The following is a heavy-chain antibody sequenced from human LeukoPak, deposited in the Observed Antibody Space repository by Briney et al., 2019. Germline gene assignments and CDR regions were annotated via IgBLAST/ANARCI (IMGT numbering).Heavy chain of an antibody. J-gene: IGHJ4*02. Sequence: GGSLRLSCAASGFTFSSYAMHWVRQAPGKGLEWVAVVWYDGSKTYSADSVKGRITISRDDYKNTLYLQMNSLRAEDTAVYYCARGVDYYDSGGTIYYWGQGTLVTVSS. CDR3: ARGVDYYDSGGTIYY. CDR2: VWYDGSKT. V-gene: IGHV3-33*01. CDR1: GFTFSSYA. D-gene: IGHD3-22*01.